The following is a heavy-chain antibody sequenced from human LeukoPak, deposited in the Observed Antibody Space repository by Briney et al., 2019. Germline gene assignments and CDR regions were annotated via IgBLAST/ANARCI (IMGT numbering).Heavy chain of an antibody. CDR3: ARGRRTSGTRRRDDAFDI. V-gene: IGHV4-34*01. J-gene: IGHJ3*02. CDR1: GGSFSGYY. Sequence: SETLSLTCAVYGGSFSGYYWSWIRQPPGKGLEWIGEINHSGSTNYNPSLKSRVTISVDTSKNQFSLKLSSVTAADTAVYYCARGRRTSGTRRRDDAFDIWGQGTVVTVSS. CDR2: INHSGST. D-gene: IGHD1-26*01.